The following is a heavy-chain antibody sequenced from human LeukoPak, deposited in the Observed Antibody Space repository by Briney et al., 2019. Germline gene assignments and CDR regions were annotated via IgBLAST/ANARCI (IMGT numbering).Heavy chain of an antibody. D-gene: IGHD2-2*01. CDR1: GFTFSSYA. J-gene: IGHJ4*02. CDR3: AKDDFTTIVVVPAAPDY. V-gene: IGHV3-23*01. Sequence: GGSLRLSCAASGFTFSSYAMCWVRQAPGKGLEWVSAISGSGGSTYYADSVKGRFTISRDNSKNTLYLQMNSLRAEDTAVYYCAKDDFTTIVVVPAAPDYWGQGTLVTVSS. CDR2: ISGSGGST.